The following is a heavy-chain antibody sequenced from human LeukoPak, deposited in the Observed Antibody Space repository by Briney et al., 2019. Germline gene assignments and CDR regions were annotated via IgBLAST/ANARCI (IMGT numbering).Heavy chain of an antibody. CDR2: INSDGDST. CDR1: GFTFSTYW. V-gene: IGHV3-74*01. D-gene: IGHD4-23*01. J-gene: IGHJ4*02. CDR3: ASGYSSDYGGNTY. Sequence: GGSLRLSCAASGFTFSTYWMHWVRQAPGKGLVWVSRINSDGDSTDYADSVKGRFAISRDNAKNTLYLQMDSLRAEDTAVYYCASGYSSDYGGNTYWGQGALVTVSS.